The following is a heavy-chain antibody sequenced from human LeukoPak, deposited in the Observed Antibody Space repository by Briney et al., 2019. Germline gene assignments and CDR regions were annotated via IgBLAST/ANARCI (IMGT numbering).Heavy chain of an antibody. V-gene: IGHV1-2*04. J-gene: IGHJ5*02. D-gene: IGHD6-13*01. CDR3: ARALTGYSSSWRGNWFDP. CDR1: GYTFTGYY. Sequence: ASVKVFCKASGYTFTGYYMHWVRQAPGQGLEWMGWINPNSGGTNYAQKFQGWVTMTRDTSISTAYMELSRLRSDDTAVYYCARALTGYSSSWRGNWFDPWGQGTLVTVSS. CDR2: INPNSGGT.